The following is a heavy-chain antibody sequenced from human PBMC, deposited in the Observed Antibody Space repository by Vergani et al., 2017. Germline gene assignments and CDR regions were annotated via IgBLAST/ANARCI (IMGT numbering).Heavy chain of an antibody. V-gene: IGHV3-21*01. CDR3: AGGTGDFWSGRDYYYYMDV. Sequence: EVQLLESGGGLVQPGGSLRLSCAASGFTFSSYAMSWVRPAPGKGLEWVSSISSSSSYIYYADSVKGRFTISRDNAKNSLYLQMNSLRAEDTAVYYCAGGTGDFWSGRDYYYYMDVWGKGTTVTVSS. J-gene: IGHJ6*03. CDR1: GFTFSSYA. D-gene: IGHD3-3*01. CDR2: ISSSSSYI.